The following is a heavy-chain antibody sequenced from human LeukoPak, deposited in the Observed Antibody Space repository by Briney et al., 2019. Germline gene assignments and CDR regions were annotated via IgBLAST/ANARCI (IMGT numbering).Heavy chain of an antibody. J-gene: IGHJ4*02. CDR2: ISGSGGST. V-gene: IGHV3-23*01. Sequence: GGSLRLSCAASGFTFSSYAMSRVRQAPGKGLEWVSAISGSGGSTYYADSVKGRFTISRDNSKNTLYLQMNSLRAEDTAVYYCTKGGSYYDSSGYYFHYFDYWGQGTLVTVSS. D-gene: IGHD3-22*01. CDR1: GFTFSSYA. CDR3: TKGGSYYDSSGYYFHYFDY.